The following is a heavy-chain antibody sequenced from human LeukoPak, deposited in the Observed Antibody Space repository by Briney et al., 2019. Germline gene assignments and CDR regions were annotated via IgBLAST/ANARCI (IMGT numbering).Heavy chain of an antibody. J-gene: IGHJ4*02. D-gene: IGHD2/OR15-2a*01. CDR2: ISAYNGKI. Sequence: ASVKVSCKASGYTFSNHGVTWVRQARGQGLEWMGWISAYNGKINYARKFQGRVTMTKDTSTSTAYMELRSLRSDDTAVYYCARESSFYTGTFDYWGQGTLVTVSS. V-gene: IGHV1-18*01. CDR1: GYTFSNHG. CDR3: ARESSFYTGTFDY.